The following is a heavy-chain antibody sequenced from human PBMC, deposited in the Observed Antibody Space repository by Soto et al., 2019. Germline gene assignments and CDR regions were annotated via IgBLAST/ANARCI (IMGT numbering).Heavy chain of an antibody. V-gene: IGHV4-59*01. CDR1: GGSISSYY. D-gene: IGHD3-10*01. CDR2: IYYSGST. J-gene: IGHJ6*02. Sequence: PSETLSLTCTVSGGSISSYYWSWIRQPPGKGLEWIGYIYYSGSTNYNPSLKSRVTISVDTSKDQFSLKLSSVTAADTAVYYCARDRGTDYYYGSGSYPYYYYYGMDVWGQGTTVTVS. CDR3: ARDRGTDYYYGSGSYPYYYYYGMDV.